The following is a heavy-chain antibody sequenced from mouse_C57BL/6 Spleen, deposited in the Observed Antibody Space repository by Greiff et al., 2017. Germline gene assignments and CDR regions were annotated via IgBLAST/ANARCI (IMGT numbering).Heavy chain of an antibody. D-gene: IGHD1-1*01. CDR2: INPSNGGT. Sequence: VQLQQPGTELVKPGASVKLSCKASGYTFTSYWMHWVKQRPGQGLEWIGNINPSNGGTNYNEKFKSKATLTVDKSSSTAYMQLSSLTCEDSAVYYGARRDGSSYDWYFDVWGTGTTVTVSS. CDR3: ARRDGSSYDWYFDV. V-gene: IGHV1-53*01. CDR1: GYTFTSYW. J-gene: IGHJ1*03.